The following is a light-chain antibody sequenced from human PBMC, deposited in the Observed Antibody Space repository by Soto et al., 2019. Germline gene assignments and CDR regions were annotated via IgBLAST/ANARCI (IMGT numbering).Light chain of an antibody. CDR3: QQYDSSPNT. CDR2: GAS. CDR1: QSLSRRY. J-gene: IGKJ5*01. V-gene: IGKV3-20*01. Sequence: EIVLTQSPGTLPLSPGERATLSCRASQSLSRRYLAWYQQKPGRPASLLIYGASTTATGIPDRFSGFGSGTDVTLTISRLEPEDFAVYSWQQYDSSPNTFGQGTRLEIK.